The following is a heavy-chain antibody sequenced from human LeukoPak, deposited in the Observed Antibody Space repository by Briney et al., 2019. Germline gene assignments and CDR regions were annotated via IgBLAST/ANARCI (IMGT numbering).Heavy chain of an antibody. CDR2: TRNKANSYTT. D-gene: IGHD3-10*01. J-gene: IGHJ4*02. V-gene: IGHV3-72*01. CDR1: GFTFSDHY. Sequence: GGSLRLSCAASGFTFSDHYMDWVRQAPGKGLEWVGRTRNKANSYTTEYAASVKGRFTISRDDSKNSLYLQMNSLKTEDTAVYYCARGYGSGSYYPDYWGQGTLVTVSS. CDR3: ARGYGSGSYYPDY.